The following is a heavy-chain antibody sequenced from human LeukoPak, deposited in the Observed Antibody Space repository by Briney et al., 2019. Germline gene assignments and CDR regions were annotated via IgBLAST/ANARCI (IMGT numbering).Heavy chain of an antibody. CDR1: GGPDSSGSYY. Sequence: SETLSLTCTVSGGPDSSGSYYWSWIRQPPGKGLEWIGYIYHSGSTYYNPSLKSRVTISVDRSKNQFSLKLSSVTAADTAVYYCARDNIQLDAFDIWGQGTMVTVSS. D-gene: IGHD5-18*01. CDR2: IYHSGST. J-gene: IGHJ3*02. CDR3: ARDNIQLDAFDI. V-gene: IGHV4-30-2*01.